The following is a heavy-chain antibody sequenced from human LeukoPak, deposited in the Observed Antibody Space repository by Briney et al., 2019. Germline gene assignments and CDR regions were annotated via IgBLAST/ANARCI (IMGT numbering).Heavy chain of an antibody. CDR2: IWYDGSNK. J-gene: IGHJ6*02. CDR3: ARDTDGDYIYYYYALDV. Sequence: PGGSLRLSCAASGFTFSSYGMHWVRQAPGKGPEWVAVIWYDGSNKYYADSVKGRFTISGDNSKNTLFLQMNSLRAEDTAVYYCARDTDGDYIYYYYALDVWGQGTTVIVSS. CDR1: GFTFSSYG. V-gene: IGHV3-33*01. D-gene: IGHD4-17*01.